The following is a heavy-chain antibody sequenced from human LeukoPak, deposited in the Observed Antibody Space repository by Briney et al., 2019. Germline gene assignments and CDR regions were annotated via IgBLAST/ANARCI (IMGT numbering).Heavy chain of an antibody. D-gene: IGHD3-22*01. J-gene: IGHJ6*03. CDR1: GGSISSYY. Sequence: SETLSLICTVSGGSISSYYWSWLRQPPGKGLEWIGYIYYSGSTNYNPSLKSRVTISVDTSKNQFSLKLSSVTAADTAVYYCARGGYYDSSGYYYYYYYYMDVWGKGTTVTVSS. CDR2: IYYSGST. V-gene: IGHV4-59*01. CDR3: ARGGYYDSSGYYYYYYYYMDV.